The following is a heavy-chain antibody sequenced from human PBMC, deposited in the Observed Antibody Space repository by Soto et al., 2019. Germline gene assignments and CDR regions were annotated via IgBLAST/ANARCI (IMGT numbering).Heavy chain of an antibody. D-gene: IGHD3-16*01. CDR1: GFNISRYS. J-gene: IGHJ3*02. Sequence: GGSLRLPCAASGFNISRYSMNWVRQAPGKGLEWISFIGNSIYYADSVKGRFTISRDNGKESLYLQMNGLRAEDTAVYYCVRDHLWAFDIWGQGTMVSVSS. V-gene: IGHV3-48*01. CDR3: VRDHLWAFDI. CDR2: IGNSI.